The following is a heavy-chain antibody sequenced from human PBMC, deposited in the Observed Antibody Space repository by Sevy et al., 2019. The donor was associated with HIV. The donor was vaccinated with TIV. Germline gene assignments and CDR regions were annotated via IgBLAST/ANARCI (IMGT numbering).Heavy chain of an antibody. D-gene: IGHD3-10*01. CDR1: GFTFTSYG. J-gene: IGHJ4*02. Sequence: ASVKVSCKASGFTFTSYGITWVRQAPGQGLEWMGLISGYDGDTNYAQKLQGRVTMTTDTSTSTTYMELRSLRSDDTAVYYCARGASSLDYFDYWGQGTLVTVSS. CDR3: ARGASSLDYFDY. V-gene: IGHV1-18*04. CDR2: ISGYDGDT.